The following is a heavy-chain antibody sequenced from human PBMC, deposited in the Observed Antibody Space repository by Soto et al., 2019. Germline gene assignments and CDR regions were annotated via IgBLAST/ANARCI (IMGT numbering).Heavy chain of an antibody. Sequence: GGSMRLSCAASGFTFSSYGMHWVRQAPGKGLEWVAVIWYDGSNKYYADSVKGRFTISRDNSKNTLYLQMNSLRAEDTAVYYCATGANYYDRSGYAFWSWGQGTMVTVSS. CDR2: IWYDGSNK. V-gene: IGHV3-33*01. D-gene: IGHD3-22*01. J-gene: IGHJ3*01. CDR3: ATGANYYDRSGYAFWS. CDR1: GFTFSSYG.